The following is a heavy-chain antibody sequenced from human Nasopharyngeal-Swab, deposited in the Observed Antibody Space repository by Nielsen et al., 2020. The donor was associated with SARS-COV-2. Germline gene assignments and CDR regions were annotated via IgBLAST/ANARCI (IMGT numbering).Heavy chain of an antibody. Sequence: WIRQPPGKGLEWIGEINHSGSTNYNPSLKSRVAISVDTSKNQFSLKLSSVTAADTAVYYCARASTYYDILTGYYNWFDPWGQGTLVTVSS. D-gene: IGHD3-9*01. J-gene: IGHJ5*02. CDR3: ARASTYYDILTGYYNWFDP. V-gene: IGHV4-34*01. CDR2: INHSGST.